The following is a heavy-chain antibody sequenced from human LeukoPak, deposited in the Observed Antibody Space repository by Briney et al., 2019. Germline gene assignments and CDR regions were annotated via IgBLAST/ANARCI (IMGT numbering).Heavy chain of an antibody. CDR2: ISGSGGRT. CDR1: GFTFSSYA. D-gene: IGHD4/OR15-4a*01. J-gene: IGHJ4*02. CDR3: ARRAGAYSHPYDY. V-gene: IGHV3-23*01. Sequence: GGSLRLSCAASGFTFSSYAMSWVRQAPGKGLEWVSLISGSGGRTYYADSVKGRFTISRDNSKNTLYLQMNSLRAEDTAVYYCARRAGAYSHPYDYWGQGALVTVSS.